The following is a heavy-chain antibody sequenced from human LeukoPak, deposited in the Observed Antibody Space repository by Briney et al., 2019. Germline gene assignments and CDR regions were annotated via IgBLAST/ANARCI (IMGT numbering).Heavy chain of an antibody. D-gene: IGHD3-10*01. CDR1: GYTFTSYG. J-gene: IGHJ4*02. CDR2: ISAYNGNT. Sequence: ASVKVSCKASGYTFTSYGISWVRQAPGQGLEWMEWISAYNGNTNYAQKLQGRVTMTTDTSTSTAYMELRSLRSDDTAVYYCAREVWFGGKTTYYFDYWGQGTLVTVSS. V-gene: IGHV1-18*01. CDR3: AREVWFGGKTTYYFDY.